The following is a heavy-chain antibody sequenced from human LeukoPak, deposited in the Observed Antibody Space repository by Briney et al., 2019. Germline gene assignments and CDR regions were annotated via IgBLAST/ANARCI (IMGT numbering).Heavy chain of an antibody. CDR1: GYTFTGYY. CDR3: ARVRSSGWLGYYFDY. V-gene: IGHV1-2*02. D-gene: IGHD6-19*01. J-gene: IGHJ4*02. Sequence: ASVKVSCKASGYTFTGYYMHWVRQAPGQGLEWMGWINPNSGGTNYAQKFQGRVTMTRDTSISTAYMELSRLRSDDTAVYYCARVRSSGWLGYYFDYWGQGTLVTVSS. CDR2: INPNSGGT.